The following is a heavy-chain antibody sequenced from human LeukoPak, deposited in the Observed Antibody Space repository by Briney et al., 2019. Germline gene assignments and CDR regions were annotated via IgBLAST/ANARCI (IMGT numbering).Heavy chain of an antibody. CDR2: INSDGSST. D-gene: IGHD6-13*01. Sequence: PGGSLRLSCAASGFTFSSYWMHWVRQAPGKGLVWVSRINSDGSSTSYADSVKGRFTISRDNAKNTLYLQMNSLRAEDTAVYYCARTKGGPGSTWAFDIWGQGTMVTVSS. CDR1: GFTFSSYW. J-gene: IGHJ3*02. CDR3: ARTKGGPGSTWAFDI. V-gene: IGHV3-74*01.